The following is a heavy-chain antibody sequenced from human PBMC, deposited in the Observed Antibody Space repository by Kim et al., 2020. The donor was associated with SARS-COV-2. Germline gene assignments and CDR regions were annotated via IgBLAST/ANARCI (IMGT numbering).Heavy chain of an antibody. D-gene: IGHD2-2*01. V-gene: IGHV4-59*13. CDR2: IYYSGST. CDR1: GGSISSYY. J-gene: IGHJ3*02. CDR3: AREYCSSTSCHDAFDI. Sequence: SETLSLTCTVSGGSISSYYWSWIRQPPGKGLEWIGYIYYSGSTNYNPSLKSRVTISVDTSKNQFSLKLSSVTAADTAVYYCAREYCSSTSCHDAFDIWG.